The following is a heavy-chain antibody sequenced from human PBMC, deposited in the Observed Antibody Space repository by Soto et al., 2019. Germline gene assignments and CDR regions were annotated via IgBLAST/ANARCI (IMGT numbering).Heavy chain of an antibody. CDR3: ARGGMAAPYYYYGMDV. CDR2: IIPIFGTA. J-gene: IGHJ6*02. D-gene: IGHD6-19*01. CDR1: GGTFSSYA. V-gene: IGHV1-69*06. Sequence: AVKVSCKASGGTFSSYAISWVRQAPGQGLEWMGGIIPIFGTANYAQRFQGRVTITADKSTSTAYMELSSLRSEDTAVYYCARGGMAAPYYYYGMDVWGQGTTVTVSS.